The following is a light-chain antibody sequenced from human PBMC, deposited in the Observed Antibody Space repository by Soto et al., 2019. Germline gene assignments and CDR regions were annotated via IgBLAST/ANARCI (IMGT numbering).Light chain of an antibody. J-gene: IGKJ4*01. CDR2: GAS. CDR1: QSISSSF. Sequence: EIVLTQSRGTLSSSPGERATLSCRASQSISSSFLAWYQQRPGQAPRLLIYGASTRPTGIPARFSGSGSGADFTLTISSLQSEDFAVYYRQQYDKWPLTFGGGTKVDIK. CDR3: QQYDKWPLT. V-gene: IGKV3-20*01.